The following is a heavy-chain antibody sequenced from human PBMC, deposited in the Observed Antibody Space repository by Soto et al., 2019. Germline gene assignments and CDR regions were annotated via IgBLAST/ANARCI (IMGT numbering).Heavy chain of an antibody. CDR1: GDNFDTFNSYS. Sequence: VQLVQSGAEVKRPGSSVKVSCKASGDNFDTFNSYSNNWVRQAPGLGLEWLGGFIPMSGAPKYAQKFQGRVTITADKSLNTAYMDLRSLRSEDTAVYYCAGGDWKYWFDPWGQGTRVTVSS. D-gene: IGHD2-21*02. J-gene: IGHJ5*02. V-gene: IGHV1-69*06. CDR2: FIPMSGAP. CDR3: AGGDWKYWFDP.